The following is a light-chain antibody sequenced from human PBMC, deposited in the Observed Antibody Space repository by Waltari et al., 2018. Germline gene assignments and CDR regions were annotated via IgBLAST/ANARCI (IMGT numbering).Light chain of an antibody. CDR2: DVT. V-gene: IGLV2-14*03. Sequence: QSALTQPPTVTGPPGQQRTITCTGSSRHVGRYKSATWYQQHTGKATKPMIYDVTQRPSGVSNRFSGSKSGNTASLTISGLQPEDEADYYCSSHTTSSTLVFGGGTRVTVL. CDR3: SSHTTSSTLV. CDR1: SRHVGRYKS. J-gene: IGLJ3*02.